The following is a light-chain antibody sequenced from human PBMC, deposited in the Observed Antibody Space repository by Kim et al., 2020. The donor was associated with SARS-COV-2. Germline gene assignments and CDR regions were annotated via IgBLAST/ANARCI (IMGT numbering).Light chain of an antibody. Sequence: VLTQPPSTSGTPGQRVTISCSGSSSNVGLHFVNWYQQLPGTAPKVFIYNDNQRPSGVPDRFSGSRSGTSASLAISGLQSEDEADYYCATWDVSLNGWVFGGGTQLTVL. J-gene: IGLJ3*02. CDR3: ATWDVSLNGWV. CDR2: NDN. V-gene: IGLV1-44*01. CDR1: SSNVGLHF.